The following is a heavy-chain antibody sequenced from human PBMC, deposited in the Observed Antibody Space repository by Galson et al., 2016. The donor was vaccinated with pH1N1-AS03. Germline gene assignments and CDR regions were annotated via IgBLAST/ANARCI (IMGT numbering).Heavy chain of an antibody. V-gene: IGHV3-21*01. J-gene: IGHJ4*02. D-gene: IGHD1-26*01. CDR3: VKGGTNFDS. Sequence: SLRLSCAASGFTFSSYSMNWVRQAPGKGLEWVSSISSSGNYKYYADSVKGRFTVSRDNAMNSLYLQMNSLRAEDTAVYYCVKGGTNFDSWGQGTLVTVSS. CDR2: ISSSGNYK. CDR1: GFTFSSYS.